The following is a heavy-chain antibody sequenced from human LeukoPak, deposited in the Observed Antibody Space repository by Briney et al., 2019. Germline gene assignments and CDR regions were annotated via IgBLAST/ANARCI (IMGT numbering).Heavy chain of an antibody. Sequence: GGSLRLSCAASGFVLSNYGMHWVRQAPGKGLEWVAFVRFDGSNAYYADSVQGRFTISRDTSKNTLFLQMKNLRVEDTAVYSCARECNSGYHSGGPKYWGLGTLVTISS. D-gene: IGHD5-12*01. CDR1: GFVLSNYG. V-gene: IGHV3-30*02. CDR2: VRFDGSNA. CDR3: ARECNSGYHSGGPKY. J-gene: IGHJ4*02.